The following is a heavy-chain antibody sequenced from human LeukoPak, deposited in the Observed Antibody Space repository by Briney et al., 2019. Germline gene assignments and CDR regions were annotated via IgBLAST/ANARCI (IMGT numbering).Heavy chain of an antibody. CDR3: ARGPAAGPLGDFDY. D-gene: IGHD6-13*01. V-gene: IGHV3-21*01. Sequence: PGRPLRLSCAASGFTFSSYSMNWVRQAPGKGLEWVSSISSSSSYIYYADSVKGRFTISRDNAKNSLYLQMNSLRAEDTAVYYCARGPAAGPLGDFDYWGQGTLVTVSS. J-gene: IGHJ4*02. CDR1: GFTFSSYS. CDR2: ISSSSSYI.